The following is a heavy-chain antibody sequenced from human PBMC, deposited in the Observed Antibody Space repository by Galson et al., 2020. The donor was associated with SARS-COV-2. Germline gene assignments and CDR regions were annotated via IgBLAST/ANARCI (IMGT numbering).Heavy chain of an antibody. V-gene: IGHV3-30*04. D-gene: IGHD6-13*01. CDR3: ARDKYTSSWRGGYYYYYGMDV. Sequence: TGGSLRLSCAASGFTFNSYAIHWVRQAPGKGLEWVAVISYDGSNKNYAASVKGRFTISRDNSKNTLYLQMNSLRAADTAVYYCARDKYTSSWRGGYYYYYGMDVWGQGTTVTVSS. J-gene: IGHJ6*02. CDR2: ISYDGSNK. CDR1: GFTFNSYA.